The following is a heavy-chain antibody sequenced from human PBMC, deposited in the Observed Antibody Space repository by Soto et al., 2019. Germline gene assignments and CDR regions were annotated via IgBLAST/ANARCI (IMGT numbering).Heavy chain of an antibody. CDR3: AKPAEAKTHYYYYYGMDV. J-gene: IGHJ6*02. V-gene: IGHV3-64D*06. CDR1: AFIFSASA. CDR2: ISFDGGLR. Sequence: GGSLRLSCSASAFIFSASAMYWVRQAPGKGLEYISVISFDGGLRFYADSVKGRFTISRDNSKNTLYLQMTSLTIEDTAVYYCAKPAEAKTHYYYYYGMDVWGQGTTVTVSS.